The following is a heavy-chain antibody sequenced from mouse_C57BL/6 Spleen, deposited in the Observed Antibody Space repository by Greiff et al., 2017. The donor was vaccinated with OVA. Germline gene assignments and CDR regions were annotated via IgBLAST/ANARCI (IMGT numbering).Heavy chain of an antibody. Sequence: VKLVESDAELVKPGASVKISCKVSGYTFTDHTIHWMKQRPEQGLEWIGYIYPRDGSTKYNEKFKGKATLTADKSSSTAYMQLNSLTSEDSAVYFCAREAITTVPNWYFDVWGTGTTVTVSS. D-gene: IGHD1-1*01. V-gene: IGHV1-78*01. CDR1: GYTFTDHT. J-gene: IGHJ1*03. CDR3: AREAITTVPNWYFDV. CDR2: IYPRDGST.